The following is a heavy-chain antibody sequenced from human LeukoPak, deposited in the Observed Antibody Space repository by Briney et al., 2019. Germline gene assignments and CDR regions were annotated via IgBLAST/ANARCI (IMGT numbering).Heavy chain of an antibody. V-gene: IGHV1-2*02. CDR3: ARDLKGRSGITGS. Sequence: GASVKVSCKASGYTLTGYYIHWVRQAPGRGLAWMAWINPDSGDTHYEQKFQGRVTMTRDTSTKTVYMVLSRVRSDDTAIYYCARDLKGRSGITGSWGQGTLVTVSS. D-gene: IGHD1-7*01. CDR1: GYTLTGYY. CDR2: INPDSGDT. J-gene: IGHJ4*02.